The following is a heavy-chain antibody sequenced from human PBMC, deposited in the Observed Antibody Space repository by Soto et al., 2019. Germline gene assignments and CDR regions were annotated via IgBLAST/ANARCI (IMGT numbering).Heavy chain of an antibody. CDR2: IYYSGST. D-gene: IGHD5-18*01. CDR3: ARTNTAMVETYYYYYGMDV. Sequence: QVQLQESGPGLVKPSQTLSLTCTVSGGSISSGGYYWSWIRQHPGKGLEWIGYIYYSGSTYYNPTLXSRFTISVDTXXNXFSXKLSSVTAADTAVYYCARTNTAMVETYYYYYGMDVWGQGTTVTVSS. CDR1: GGSISSGGYY. V-gene: IGHV4-31*03. J-gene: IGHJ6*02.